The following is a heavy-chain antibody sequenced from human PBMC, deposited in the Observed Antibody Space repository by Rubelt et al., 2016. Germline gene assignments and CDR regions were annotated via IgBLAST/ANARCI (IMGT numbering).Heavy chain of an antibody. CDR2: NYPGESDT. V-gene: IGHV5-51*01. Sequence: EVQLVQSGAEVKKPGESLKISCQGSGYIFTNYWLGWVRQMPGKGREWMRINYPGESDTRYSPSFNGQVIISADKSISAAYLQCSSLNASYTAMYDCARLFGGTNYNSFQHWGQGTLVTVSS. J-gene: IGHJ1*01. D-gene: IGHD3-10*01. CDR1: GYIFTNYW. CDR3: ARLFGGTNYNSFQH.